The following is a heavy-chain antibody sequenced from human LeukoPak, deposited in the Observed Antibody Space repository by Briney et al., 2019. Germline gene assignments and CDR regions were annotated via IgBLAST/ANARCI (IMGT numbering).Heavy chain of an antibody. J-gene: IGHJ3*02. CDR1: GFTFSSYW. Sequence: GGSLRLSCAASGFTFSSYWMSWVRQAPGKGLEWVANIKQDGSEKYYVDSVKGRFTISRDNAKNSLYLQMNSLRAEDTAVYYCAGGGYCSGGSCYSYAFDIWGQGTMVTVSS. D-gene: IGHD2-15*01. CDR2: IKQDGSEK. CDR3: AGGGYCSGGSCYSYAFDI. V-gene: IGHV3-7*01.